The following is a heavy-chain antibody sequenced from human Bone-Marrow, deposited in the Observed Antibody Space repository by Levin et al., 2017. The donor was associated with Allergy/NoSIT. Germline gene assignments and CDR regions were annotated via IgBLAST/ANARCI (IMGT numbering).Heavy chain of an antibody. CDR1: GGSISSGNYY. CDR2: IYTSGST. D-gene: IGHD2-2*02. V-gene: IGHV4-61*02. CDR3: ARVGHVRESSGTSWYSFSYYYMDV. Sequence: KPGGSLRLSCTVSGGSISSGNYYWSWIRQPAGERLEWIGRIYTSGSTNYNPSLKSRVTISLDTSKNQFSLKLTSVTAADTAVYYCARVGHVRESSGTSWYSFSYYYMDVWGKGTTVTVSS. J-gene: IGHJ6*03.